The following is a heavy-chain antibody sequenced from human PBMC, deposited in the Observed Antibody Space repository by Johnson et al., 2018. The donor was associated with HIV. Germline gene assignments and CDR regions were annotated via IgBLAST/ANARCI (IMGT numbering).Heavy chain of an antibody. CDR3: ARGWGGQQPI. CDR1: GFTFRSYW. J-gene: IGHJ3*02. CDR2: IKHDGIAI. D-gene: IGHD3-16*01. Sequence: VQLVESGGGLVQPGGSLRLSCVASGFTFRSYWMNWVRQAPGKGPQWLANIKHDGIAIYYDDSVKGRFTISRDNAKNALYLQMNSLRVEDTAIYYCARGWGGQQPIWGQGTMVTVSS. V-gene: IGHV3-7*05.